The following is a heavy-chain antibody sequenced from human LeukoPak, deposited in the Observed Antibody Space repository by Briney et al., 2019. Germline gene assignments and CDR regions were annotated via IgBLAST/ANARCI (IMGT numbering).Heavy chain of an antibody. J-gene: IGHJ4*02. CDR1: GFTFKLYW. CDR3: GTVFDH. Sequence: PGGSLRLSCAVSGFTFKLYWMHWVRQAPGKGLVWVSRIDIDGTGTSYADSVKGRFTISRDNAKNTVSLQMNSLKAEDTAVYYCGTVFDHWGPGILVTVSS. V-gene: IGHV3-74*01. CDR2: IDIDGTGT.